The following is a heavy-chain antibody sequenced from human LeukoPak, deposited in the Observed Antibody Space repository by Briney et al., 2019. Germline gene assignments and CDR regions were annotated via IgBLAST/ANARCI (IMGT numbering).Heavy chain of an antibody. D-gene: IGHD6-19*01. V-gene: IGHV1-18*01. CDR2: ISAYNGNT. J-gene: IGHJ4*02. CDR3: ARDHGVAVAATWGY. Sequence: GASVKVSCKASGYTFTSYGISWVRQAPGQGLEWMGWISAYNGNTDYAQKFQGRVTMTTDTSTSTAYMELRSLRSDDTAVYYCARDHGVAVAATWGYWGQGPLVTVSS. CDR1: GYTFTSYG.